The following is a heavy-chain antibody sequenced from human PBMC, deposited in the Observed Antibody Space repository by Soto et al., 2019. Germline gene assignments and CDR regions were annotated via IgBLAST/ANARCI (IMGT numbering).Heavy chain of an antibody. D-gene: IGHD5-18*01. CDR1: GGSISSYY. J-gene: IGHJ4*02. CDR3: ARGGGVDTAIDFDY. Sequence: PSETLSLTCTVSGGSISSYYWRWIRQPPGKGLEWIGYIYYSGSTNYNPSLKSRVTISVDTSKNQFSLKLSSVTAADTAVYYCARGGGVDTAIDFDYWGQGTLVTVS. V-gene: IGHV4-59*01. CDR2: IYYSGST.